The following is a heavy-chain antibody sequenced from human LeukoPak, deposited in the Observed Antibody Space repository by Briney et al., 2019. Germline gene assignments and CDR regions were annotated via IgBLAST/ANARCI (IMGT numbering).Heavy chain of an antibody. Sequence: GGSLRLSCVASGFTFSSYWMHWVRQAPGKGLVWVSRINSDGSSTSYADSVKGRFTISRDNAKNTLYLQMNGLRAGDTAVYYCARGGVLAADCWGQGTLVTVSS. CDR3: ARGGVLAADC. V-gene: IGHV3-74*01. D-gene: IGHD2-15*01. CDR2: INSDGSST. CDR1: GFTFSSYW. J-gene: IGHJ4*02.